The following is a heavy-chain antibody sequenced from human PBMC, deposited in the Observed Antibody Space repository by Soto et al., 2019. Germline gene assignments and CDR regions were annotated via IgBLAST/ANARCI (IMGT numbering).Heavy chain of an antibody. CDR1: GVTFKDYG. J-gene: IGHJ4*01. V-gene: IGHV3-30*03. CDR3: SRDGWGSNWYLER. D-gene: IGHD1-1*01. CDR2: ISYDGKQT. Sequence: GWSLILSCGAPGVTFKDYGMHWVRQAPGKGLEWVAVISYDGKQTYYADSVKGRFTISKDKSKRTLFLQMNSLRVDDTAVYYCSRDGWGSNWYLERWGRGNLVTVS.